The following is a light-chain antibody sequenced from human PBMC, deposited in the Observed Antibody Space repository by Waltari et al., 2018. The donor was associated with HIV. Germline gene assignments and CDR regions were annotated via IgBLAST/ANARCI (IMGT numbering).Light chain of an antibody. CDR2: DAS. CDR3: QQRTSWPPWT. Sequence: IVLTQSPATLSLSPGERATLSCRASQSVSDYLAWYQQKPGQAPRLLNYDASNRATGIPARFSGSGSGTDFTLTISSLEPEDFAVYYCQQRTSWPPWTFGQGTKVEIK. J-gene: IGKJ1*01. V-gene: IGKV3-11*01. CDR1: QSVSDY.